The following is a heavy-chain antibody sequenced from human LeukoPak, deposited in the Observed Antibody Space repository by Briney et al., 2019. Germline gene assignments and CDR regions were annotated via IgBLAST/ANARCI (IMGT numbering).Heavy chain of an antibody. CDR3: ARASQQLLRSFDY. D-gene: IGHD6-13*01. V-gene: IGHV4-34*01. CDR2: IYHRGST. J-gene: IGHJ4*02. Sequence: SGTLSLTCAVYGESFSGYYWSWIRQPPGKRLEWIGEIYHRGSTNYNPSLKSRVTISLATSKNQFSLKLSSVTAADTAVYYCARASQQLLRSFDYWGQGTLVTVSS. CDR1: GESFSGYY.